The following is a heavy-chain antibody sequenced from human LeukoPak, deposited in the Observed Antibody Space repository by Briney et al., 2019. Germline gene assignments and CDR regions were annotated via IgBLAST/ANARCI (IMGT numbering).Heavy chain of an antibody. CDR1: GYTFTGYY. CDR3: ATGPVAGTFYYYYYMDV. CDR2: INPNSGGT. D-gene: IGHD6-19*01. J-gene: IGHJ6*03. Sequence: VASVKVSCKASGYTFTGYYMHWVRQAPGQGLEWMGWINPNSGGTNYAQKFQGRVTMTRDTSISTAYMELSRLRSDDTAVYYCATGPVAGTFYYYYYMDVWGKGTTVTISS. V-gene: IGHV1-2*02.